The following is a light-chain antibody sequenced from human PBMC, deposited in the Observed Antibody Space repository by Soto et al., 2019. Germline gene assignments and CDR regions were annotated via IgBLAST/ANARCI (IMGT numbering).Light chain of an antibody. CDR3: QQRASWPPFT. CDR1: QSVGTS. J-gene: IGKJ4*01. V-gene: IGKV3-11*01. Sequence: EIVLTQSPATLSMSPGESATLSCRASQSVGTSLAWYQHRPGQPPRLLIYDAFNRATGIPARFRGGGSGTDLTLTISSLEPEDFAVYYCQQRASWPPFTFGGGTKVEIK. CDR2: DAF.